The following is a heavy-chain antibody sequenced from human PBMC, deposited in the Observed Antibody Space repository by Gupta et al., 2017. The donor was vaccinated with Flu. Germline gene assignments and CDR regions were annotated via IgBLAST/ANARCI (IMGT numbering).Heavy chain of an antibody. J-gene: IGHJ6*02. Sequence: GRFTISRDNSNNNLYLDMTSLRPEDTAVYYCAKGTYSDHPHAMDVWGQGTTVTVSS. CDR3: AKGTYSDHPHAMDV. V-gene: IGHV3-23*01. D-gene: IGHD2-15*01.